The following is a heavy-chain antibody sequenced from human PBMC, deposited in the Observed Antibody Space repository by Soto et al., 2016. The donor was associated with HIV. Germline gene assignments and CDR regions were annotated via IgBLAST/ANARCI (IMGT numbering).Heavy chain of an antibody. CDR2: IKQDGSEK. CDR3: ARDFHFWSGCDY. J-gene: IGHJ4*02. Sequence: EVTLVESGGGLVQPGGSLRLSCAASGFIFNNHWMSWVRQAPGKGLEWVANIKQDGSEKYYVDSVKGRFTISRDNAKKSVYLQMNSLRVEDTAVYYCARDFHFWSGCDYWGQGILVTVSS. V-gene: IGHV3-7*01. D-gene: IGHD3-3*02. CDR1: GFIFNNHW.